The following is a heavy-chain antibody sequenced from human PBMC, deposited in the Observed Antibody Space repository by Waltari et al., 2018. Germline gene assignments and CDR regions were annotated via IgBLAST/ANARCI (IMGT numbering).Heavy chain of an antibody. CDR2: IYYTGKT. V-gene: IGHV4-59*11. D-gene: IGHD3-10*01. CDR3: ARCYYASGTYPDI. CDR1: GGSINSHY. J-gene: IGHJ3*02. Sequence: QVQLQESGSGLVKPSETLSLTCTVSGGSINSHYWSWIRQPPGKGLEWIGYIYYTGKTNYNPSLTCRVTMAVDTSKSQLSLRLTSVTAADTAVYYCARCYYASGTYPDIWGQGTMVIVS.